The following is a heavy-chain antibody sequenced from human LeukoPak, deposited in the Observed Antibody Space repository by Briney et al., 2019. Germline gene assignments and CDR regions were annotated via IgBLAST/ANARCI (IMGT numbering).Heavy chain of an antibody. CDR1: GGSISSGGYY. CDR3: ARDQVDYGSGLMAFDI. D-gene: IGHD3-10*01. V-gene: IGHV4-31*03. CDR2: IYYSGST. J-gene: IGHJ3*02. Sequence: SETLSLTCTVSGGSISSGGYYWSWIRQHPGKGLEWIGYIYYSGSTYYNPSLKSRVTISVDTSKSQFSLKLSSVTAADTAVYYCARDQVDYGSGLMAFDIWGQGTMVTVSS.